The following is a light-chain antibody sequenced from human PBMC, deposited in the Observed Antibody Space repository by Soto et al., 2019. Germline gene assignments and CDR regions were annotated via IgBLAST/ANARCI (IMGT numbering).Light chain of an antibody. CDR1: QGISSY. CDR2: AAS. V-gene: IGKV1-8*01. CDR3: QQYYSYPQFT. Sequence: AIRMTQSPSSFSASTGDRVTITCRASQGISSYLAWYQQKPGTAPKLLIYAASTLQSGVPSRFSGSGSGTDFTLTISCLQSEDFATYYCQQYYSYPQFTFGPGTKVDI. J-gene: IGKJ3*01.